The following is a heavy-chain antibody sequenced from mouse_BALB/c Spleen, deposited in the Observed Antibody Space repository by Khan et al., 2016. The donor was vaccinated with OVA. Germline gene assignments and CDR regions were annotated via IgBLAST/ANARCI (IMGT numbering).Heavy chain of an antibody. V-gene: IGHV2-6-1*01. CDR3: DRQPYYHYNIMDY. CDR1: GFSLTNYG. CDR2: IWNDGST. J-gene: IGHJ4*01. Sequence: QVQLKESGPGLVAPSQSLSITCTISGFSLTNYGVHWVRQPPGKGLEWLVVIWNDGSTTYNSALKSRLTISKDNSKSQVFLKMNSLKTDDTAMYFCDRQPYYHYNIMDYWGQGTSVTVSS. D-gene: IGHD2-10*01.